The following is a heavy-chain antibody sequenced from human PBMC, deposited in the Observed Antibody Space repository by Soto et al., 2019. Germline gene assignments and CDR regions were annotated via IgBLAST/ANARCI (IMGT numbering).Heavy chain of an antibody. V-gene: IGHV3-9*01. D-gene: IGHD2-21*01. CDR3: ATEARTAHIGYYSCYMDV. CDR1: GFTFDDYA. J-gene: IGHJ6*03. CDR2: ISWNSGSI. Sequence: EVQLVESGGGLVQPGRSLRLSCAASGFTFDDYAMHWVRQAPGKGLEWVSGISWNSGSIGYADSVKGRFTISRDNAKNSLYLQMNSLRAEDTALYYCATEARTAHIGYYSCYMDVWGKGTTVTVSS.